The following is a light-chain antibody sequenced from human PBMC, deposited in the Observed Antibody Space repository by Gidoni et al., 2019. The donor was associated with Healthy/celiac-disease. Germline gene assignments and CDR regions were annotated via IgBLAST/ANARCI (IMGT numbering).Light chain of an antibody. V-gene: IGLV7-43*01. CDR3: LIYYGRARV. Sequence: QTVVTHAPPLTVSPGGTVTLPCASSTGAVTSGYFTSWFQQKPGQTPRTLIYNTDKKHPWTPARFSGSLLGGKAALTLSGVQPADEADYYCLIYYGRARVFGGGTKLTVL. J-gene: IGLJ3*02. CDR1: TGAVTSGYF. CDR2: NTD.